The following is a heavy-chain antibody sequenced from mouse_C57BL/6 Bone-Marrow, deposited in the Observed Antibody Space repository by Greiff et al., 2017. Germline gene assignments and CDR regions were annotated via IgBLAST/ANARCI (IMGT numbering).Heavy chain of an antibody. CDR3: ARYNPWFAY. CDR2: IWSGGST. D-gene: IGHD1-3*01. Sequence: VHLVESGPGLVQPSQSLSITCTVSGFSLTSYGVHWVRQSPGKGLEWLGVIWSGGSTDYNAAFISRLSISKDNSKSQVFFKMNSLQADDTAIYYCARYNPWFAYWGQGTLVTVSA. V-gene: IGHV2-2*01. CDR1: GFSLTSYG. J-gene: IGHJ3*01.